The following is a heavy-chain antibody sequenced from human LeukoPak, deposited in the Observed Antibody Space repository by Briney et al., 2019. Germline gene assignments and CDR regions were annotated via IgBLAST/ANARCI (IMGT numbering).Heavy chain of an antibody. CDR1: GGTFSSYA. D-gene: IGHD6-13*01. V-gene: IGHV1-69*05. CDR2: IIPIFGTA. CDR3: ARENRFSSTDWFDP. Sequence: SVKVSCKASGGTFSSYAISWVRQAPGQGLKWMGGIIPIFGTANYAQKFQGRVTITTDESTSTAYMELSSLRSEDTAVYYCARENRFSSTDWFDPWGQGTLVTVSS. J-gene: IGHJ5*02.